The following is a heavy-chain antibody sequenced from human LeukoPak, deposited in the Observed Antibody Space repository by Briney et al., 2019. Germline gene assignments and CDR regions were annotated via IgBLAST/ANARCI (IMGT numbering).Heavy chain of an antibody. CDR2: MNPNSGNT. D-gene: IGHD1-26*01. J-gene: IGHJ4*02. Sequence: ASVKVSCKTSGYTFTSYDINWVRQATGQGLEWMGWMNPNSGNTGYAQKFQGRVTMTRNTSISTAYMELSSLRSEDTAVYYCARGSGSSYYFDYWGQGTLVTVSS. V-gene: IGHV1-8*01. CDR1: GYTFTSYD. CDR3: ARGSGSSYYFDY.